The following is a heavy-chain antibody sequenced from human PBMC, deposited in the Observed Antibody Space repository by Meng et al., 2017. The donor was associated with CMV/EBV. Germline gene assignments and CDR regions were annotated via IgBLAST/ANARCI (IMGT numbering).Heavy chain of an antibody. CDR1: GLLRSASGRG. Sequence: QITLNGSGPTPEKPTPARTPTCPSSGLLRSASGRGVGRGRHAPEEALEWVAPIYLDDDTRHSPPLKGRLTNTNDTSNNQVVLTRTNRVPVDTATYYRARTAAAGCFDYWGQGTLVTVSS. J-gene: IGHJ4*02. V-gene: IGHV2-5*02. D-gene: IGHD6-13*01. CDR3: ARTAAAGCFDY. CDR2: IYLDDDT.